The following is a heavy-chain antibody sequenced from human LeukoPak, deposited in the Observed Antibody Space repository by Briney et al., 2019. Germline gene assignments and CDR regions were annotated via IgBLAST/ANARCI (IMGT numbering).Heavy chain of an antibody. CDR3: ARHDAFPTTTVVTGGFDY. CDR2: INHSEKT. Sequence: TSSETLSLTCSVSGDSVSSNNYYWGWIRQPPGKGLEWIGSINHSEKTFYNPSLKSRVTISVDTSNNQFSLKLRSVTVADTAVYYCARHDAFPTTTVVTGGFDYWGQGTLVTVSS. J-gene: IGHJ4*02. D-gene: IGHD4-23*01. CDR1: GDSVSSNNYY. V-gene: IGHV4-39*01.